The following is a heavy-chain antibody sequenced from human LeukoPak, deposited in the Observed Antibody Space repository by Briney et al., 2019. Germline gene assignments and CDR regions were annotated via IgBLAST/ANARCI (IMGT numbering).Heavy chain of an antibody. CDR2: IRSKAYGGTT. Sequence: GGSLRPSCTASGFTFGDYAMSWVRQAPGKGLEWVGFIRSKAYGGTTEYAASVKGRFTISRDGSKSIAYLQMNSLKTEDTAVYYCTRDPIAVAGTAIDYWGQGTLVTVSS. D-gene: IGHD6-19*01. CDR3: TRDPIAVAGTAIDY. V-gene: IGHV3-49*04. CDR1: GFTFGDYA. J-gene: IGHJ4*02.